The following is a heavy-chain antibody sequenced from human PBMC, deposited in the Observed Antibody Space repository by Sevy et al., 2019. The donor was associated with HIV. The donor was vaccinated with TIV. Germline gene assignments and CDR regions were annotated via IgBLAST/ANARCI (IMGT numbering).Heavy chain of an antibody. CDR1: GFTFDDFA. CDR3: AKDIRIAVAGQFAF. J-gene: IGHJ4*02. Sequence: LSLTCAASGFTFDDFAMHWVRQAPGKGLEWVSGISWSSGSIGYADSVKGRFTISRDNAGNALYLQMNNLRTEDTALYYCAKDIRIAVAGQFAFWGQGTQVTVSS. D-gene: IGHD6-19*01. CDR2: ISWSSGSI. V-gene: IGHV3-9*01.